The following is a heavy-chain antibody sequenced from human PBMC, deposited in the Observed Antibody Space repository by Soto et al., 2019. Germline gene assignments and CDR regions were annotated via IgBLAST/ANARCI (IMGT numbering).Heavy chain of an antibody. J-gene: IGHJ3*02. CDR2: ISSSSSYI. CDR3: ARPGRGGWLVPCAFDI. V-gene: IGHV3-21*01. Sequence: GGSLRLSCAASGFTFSSYSMNWVRQAPGKGLEWVSSISSSSSYIYYADSVKGRFTISRDNAQNSLYLQMNSLRAEDTAVYYCARPGRGGWLVPCAFDIWGQGTMVTVSS. D-gene: IGHD6-19*01. CDR1: GFTFSSYS.